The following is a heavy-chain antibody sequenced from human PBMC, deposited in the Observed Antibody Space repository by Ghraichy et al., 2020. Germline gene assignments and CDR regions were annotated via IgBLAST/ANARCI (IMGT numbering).Heavy chain of an antibody. V-gene: IGHV3-74*01. CDR3: ARGIVGSTDY. Sequence: GGSLRLSCAASGFTFSTYWMHWVRRVPGKGLVWVSHIKSDGSGTGYADSVKGRFTASRDNAKNTLYLQMNSLRAEDTGVYYGARGIVGSTDYWGQGTLVTVSS. CDR2: IKSDGSGT. D-gene: IGHD1-26*01. CDR1: GFTFSTYW. J-gene: IGHJ4*02.